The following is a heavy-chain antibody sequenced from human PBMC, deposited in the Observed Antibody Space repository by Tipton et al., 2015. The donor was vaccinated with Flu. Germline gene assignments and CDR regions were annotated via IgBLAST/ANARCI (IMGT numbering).Heavy chain of an antibody. J-gene: IGHJ4*02. Sequence: TLSLTCAVSGYSITSGYYWGWIWQPPGKGLEWIGSISHSGTTYYNPFLKSRVTVSADTSKNQISLKLSSVTAADTAVYYCARSDQSFDFWGQGTLVTVSS. CDR3: ARSDQSFDF. CDR2: ISHSGTT. V-gene: IGHV4-38-2*01. D-gene: IGHD2-21*02. CDR1: GYSITSGYY.